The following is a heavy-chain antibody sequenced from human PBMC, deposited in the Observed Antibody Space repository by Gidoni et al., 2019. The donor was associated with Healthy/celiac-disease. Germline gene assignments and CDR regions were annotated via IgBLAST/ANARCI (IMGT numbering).Heavy chain of an antibody. V-gene: IGHV3-9*01. D-gene: IGHD5-18*01. Sequence: EVQLVESGGGLVQPGRSLRLSCAASGFTFDDYAMHWVRQAPGKGLEWVSGSSWNSGSIGYADSVKGRFTISRDNAKNSLYLQMNSLRAEDTALYYCAKGRGADTAMVPDAFDIWGQGTMVTVSS. CDR3: AKGRGADTAMVPDAFDI. J-gene: IGHJ3*02. CDR2: SSWNSGSI. CDR1: GFTFDDYA.